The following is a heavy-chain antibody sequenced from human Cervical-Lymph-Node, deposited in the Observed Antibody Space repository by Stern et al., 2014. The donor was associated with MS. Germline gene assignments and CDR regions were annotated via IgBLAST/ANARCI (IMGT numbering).Heavy chain of an antibody. Sequence: VQLVQSGPGLVKPSETLSLMCSVSSGFIGNNYWSWIRQPPGKGLEWIGHLYYSGSTYYNPSLKSRVTIPLATSKNQLSLRLSSVTAADTAVYYCARAGPYDYIWGNFRHRAFYFDSWGQGALVTVSS. V-gene: IGHV4-59*01. CDR1: SGFIGNNY. CDR2: LYYSGST. CDR3: ARAGPYDYIWGNFRHRAFYFDS. J-gene: IGHJ4*02. D-gene: IGHD3-16*02.